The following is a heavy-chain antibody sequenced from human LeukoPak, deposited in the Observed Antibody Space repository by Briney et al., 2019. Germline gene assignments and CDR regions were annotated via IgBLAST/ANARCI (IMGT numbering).Heavy chain of an antibody. Sequence: SETLSLTCAVYGGSFSGYYWSWIRQPPGKGLEWIGEINHSGSTNYNPSLKSRVTISVDTSKNQFSLKLSSVTAADTAVYYCAREGYRSDYDGDYWGQGTLVTVSS. J-gene: IGHJ4*02. CDR2: INHSGST. CDR3: AREGYRSDYDGDY. CDR1: GGSFSGYY. V-gene: IGHV4-34*01. D-gene: IGHD4-23*01.